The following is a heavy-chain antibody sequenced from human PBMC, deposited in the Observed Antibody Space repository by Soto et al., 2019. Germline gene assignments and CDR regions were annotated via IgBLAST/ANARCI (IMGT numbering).Heavy chain of an antibody. D-gene: IGHD6-13*01. J-gene: IGHJ6*02. V-gene: IGHV1-69*13. CDR2: IIPIFGTA. Sequence: ASVKVSCKASGGTFSSYAISWVRQAPGQGLEWMGGIIPIFGTANYAQKFQGRVTITADESTSTAYMELSSLRSEDTAVYYCAREGDSSRGGGMDVWGQGTTVTVSS. CDR1: GGTFSSYA. CDR3: AREGDSSRGGGMDV.